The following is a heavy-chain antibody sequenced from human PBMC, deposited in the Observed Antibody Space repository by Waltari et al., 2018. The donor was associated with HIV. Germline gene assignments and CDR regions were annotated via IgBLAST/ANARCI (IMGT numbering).Heavy chain of an antibody. D-gene: IGHD2-15*01. J-gene: IGHJ2*01. CDR2: FDPEDGET. V-gene: IGHV1-24*01. CDR3: ATGGGGNYWYFDL. Sequence: QVPLVPAGAEVKKPGASVKVSFKVSGNTLTELSMHWVRHAPGKGLDWMGCFDPEDGETIYAQKFQGRVTMTEDKSTETAYMELSSLRSEDTAVYYCATGGGGNYWYFDLWGRGTLVTVSS. CDR1: GNTLTELS.